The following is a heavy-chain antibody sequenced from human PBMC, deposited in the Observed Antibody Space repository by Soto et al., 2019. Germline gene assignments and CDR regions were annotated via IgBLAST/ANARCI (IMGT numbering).Heavy chain of an antibody. Sequence: ASVKVSCKASGYTFTGYYMHWVRQAPGQGLEWMGWINPNSGGTNYAQKFQGWVTMTRDTSISTAYMELSRLRSDDTAVYYCARGGHVTMVRGADLDPCYYYGMDVWGQGTMVTVSS. CDR3: ARGGHVTMVRGADLDPCYYYGMDV. V-gene: IGHV1-2*04. CDR2: INPNSGGT. D-gene: IGHD3-10*01. CDR1: GYTFTGYY. J-gene: IGHJ6*02.